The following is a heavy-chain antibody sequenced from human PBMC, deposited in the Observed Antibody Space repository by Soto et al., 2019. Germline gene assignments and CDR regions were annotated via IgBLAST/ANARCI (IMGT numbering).Heavy chain of an antibody. D-gene: IGHD3-3*01. Sequence: GGSLRLSCAASGFTFSSYAMSWVRQAPGKGLEWVSAISGSGGSTYYADSVKGRFTISRDNSKNTLYLQMNSLRAEDTAVYYCAKGPAITIFGVVIPNYYFDYWGQGTLVTVSS. CDR1: GFTFSSYA. CDR2: ISGSGGST. V-gene: IGHV3-23*01. CDR3: AKGPAITIFGVVIPNYYFDY. J-gene: IGHJ4*02.